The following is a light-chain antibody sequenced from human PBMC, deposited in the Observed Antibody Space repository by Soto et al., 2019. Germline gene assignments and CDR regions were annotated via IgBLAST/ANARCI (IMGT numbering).Light chain of an antibody. J-gene: IGLJ2*01. CDR2: RNN. CDR1: SSNIGSYT. V-gene: IGLV1-44*01. Sequence: QSVLTQPPSASGTPGQRVTISCSGSSSNIGSYTVNWYQQLPGTAPKLLIYRNNQRPSGVPDRFSGSKSGTSASLAISGLQSEDEADYCCAAWDDSLNVVVFGGGTKLTVL. CDR3: AAWDDSLNVVV.